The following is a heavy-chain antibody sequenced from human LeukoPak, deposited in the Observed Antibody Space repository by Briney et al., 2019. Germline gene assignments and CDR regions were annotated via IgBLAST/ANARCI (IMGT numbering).Heavy chain of an antibody. Sequence: GGSLRLSCAASGFTFSSYSMNWVRQAPGKGLEWVSSISSSSSYIYYADSVKGRFTISRDNAKNSLYLQMNSLRAEDTAVYYCARDLGPEYSSSSGGFWFDPWGQGTLVTVCS. CDR2: ISSSSSYI. J-gene: IGHJ5*02. D-gene: IGHD6-6*01. CDR1: GFTFSSYS. V-gene: IGHV3-21*01. CDR3: ARDLGPEYSSSSGGFWFDP.